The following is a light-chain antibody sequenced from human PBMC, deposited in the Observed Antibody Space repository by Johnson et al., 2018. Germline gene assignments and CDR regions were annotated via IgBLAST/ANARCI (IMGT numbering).Light chain of an antibody. CDR2: DNN. J-gene: IGLJ1*01. V-gene: IGLV1-51*01. CDR3: GTWDSSLSAGNV. Sequence: QSVLTQPPSVSAAPGQKVTISCSGSSSNIGNNYVSWYQQLPGTAPKLLIYDNNKRPSGIPDRFSGSKSGTSATLGITGLQTGDEADYYCGTWDSSLSAGNVVGTGNKVTVL. CDR1: SSNIGNNY.